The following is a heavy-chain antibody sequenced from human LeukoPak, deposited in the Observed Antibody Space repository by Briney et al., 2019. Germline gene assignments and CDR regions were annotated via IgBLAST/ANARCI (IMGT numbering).Heavy chain of an antibody. D-gene: IGHD6-13*01. CDR1: GFTFSSYG. V-gene: IGHV3-30*18. CDR3: AKDQVESSSWYPSSHYYGMDV. CDR2: ISYDGSNK. J-gene: IGHJ6*02. Sequence: GGSLRLSCAASGFTFSSYGMHWVRQAPGRGLEWLAVISYDGSNKYYADSVKGRFTISRDNSKNTLYLQMNSLRAEDTAVYYCAKDQVESSSWYPSSHYYGMDVWGQGTTVTVSS.